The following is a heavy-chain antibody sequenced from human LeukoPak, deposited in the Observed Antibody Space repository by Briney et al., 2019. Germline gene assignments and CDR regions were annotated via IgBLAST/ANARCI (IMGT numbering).Heavy chain of an antibody. CDR2: INPNSGGT. J-gene: IGHJ6*03. CDR3: ARDRRVRGVTEKYYYYMDV. V-gene: IGHV1-2*02. Sequence: ASVKVSCKASGYTFTGYYTHWVRQAPGQGLEWMGWINPNSGGTNYAQKFQGRVTMTRDTSISTAYMELSRLRSDDTAVYYCARDRRVRGVTEKYYYYMDVWGKGTTVTVSS. CDR1: GYTFTGYY. D-gene: IGHD3-10*01.